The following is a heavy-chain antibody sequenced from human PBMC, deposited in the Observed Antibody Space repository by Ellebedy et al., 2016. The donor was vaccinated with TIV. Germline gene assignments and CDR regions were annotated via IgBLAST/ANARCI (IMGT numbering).Heavy chain of an antibody. CDR2: IYWDDDK. Sequence: SGPTLVKPTQTLTLTCAFSGFSLTTNGVGVGWVRQPPGKALEWLAFIYWDDDKRYSPSLRSRLTITKDTSKNQVVLTMTNMDPVDTATYYCAPFLGRLAFEYWGQGTLVAVSS. V-gene: IGHV2-5*02. CDR3: APFLGRLAFEY. D-gene: IGHD6-6*01. CDR1: GFSLTTNGVG. J-gene: IGHJ4*02.